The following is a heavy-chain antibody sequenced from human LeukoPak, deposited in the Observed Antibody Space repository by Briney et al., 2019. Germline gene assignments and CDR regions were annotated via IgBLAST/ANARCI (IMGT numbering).Heavy chain of an antibody. J-gene: IGHJ3*02. CDR2: INAGNGNT. V-gene: IGHV1-8*02. D-gene: IGHD1-26*01. CDR3: ATVGLGELLNAFDI. CDR1: GYTFTSYD. Sequence: GASVKVSCKASGYTFTSYDINWVRQATGQGLEWMGWINAGNGNTKYSQKFQGRVTMTEDTSTDTAYMELSSLRSEDTAVYYCATVGLGELLNAFDIWGQGTMVTVSS.